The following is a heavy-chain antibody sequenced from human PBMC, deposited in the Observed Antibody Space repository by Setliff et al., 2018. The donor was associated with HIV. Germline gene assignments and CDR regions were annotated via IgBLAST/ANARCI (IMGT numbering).Heavy chain of an antibody. CDR3: AIQIPEIYNPAHPLDA. V-gene: IGHV1-69*10. D-gene: IGHD1-1*01. J-gene: IGHJ5*02. Sequence: SVKVSCKASGGSITNYVINWVRQAPGQGLEWMGGLIPALGIAQYVPKFQGRLTISADESRTTAYMELSGLSSDDSAVYFCAIQIPEIYNPAHPLDAWGQGTLVTVSS. CDR1: GGSITNYV. CDR2: LIPALGIA.